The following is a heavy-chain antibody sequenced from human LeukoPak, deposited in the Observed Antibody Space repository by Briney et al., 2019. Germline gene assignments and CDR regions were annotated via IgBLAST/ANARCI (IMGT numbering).Heavy chain of an antibody. CDR3: ARDRRRLDYGMDV. CDR1: GFTFSSYG. CDR2: IWYDGSNK. V-gene: IGHV3-33*01. D-gene: IGHD6-25*01. Sequence: GGSLRLSCAASGFTFSSYGMHWVRQAPGKGLEWVAVIWYDGSNKYYADSVKGRFATSRDNSKNTLYLQMNSLRAEDTAVYYCARDRRRLDYGMDVWGQGTTVTVSS. J-gene: IGHJ6*02.